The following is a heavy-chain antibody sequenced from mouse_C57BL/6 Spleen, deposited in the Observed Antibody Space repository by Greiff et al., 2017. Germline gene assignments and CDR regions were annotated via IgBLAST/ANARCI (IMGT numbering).Heavy chain of an antibody. J-gene: IGHJ3*01. CDR3: ARRGSYGSGFAY. Sequence: QVQLQQPGAELVKPGASVKMSCKASGYTFTSYWITWVKQRPGQGLEWIGDIYPGSGSTNYNEKFKSKATLTVDTSSSTAYMQLSSLTSEDSAVYYCARRGSYGSGFAYWGQGTLVTVSA. CDR1: GYTFTSYW. V-gene: IGHV1-55*01. D-gene: IGHD2-2*01. CDR2: IYPGSGST.